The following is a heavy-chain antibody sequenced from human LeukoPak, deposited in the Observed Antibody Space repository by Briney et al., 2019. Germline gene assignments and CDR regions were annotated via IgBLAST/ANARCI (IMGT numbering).Heavy chain of an antibody. CDR1: GGTFSSYA. Sequence: SVKVSCKASGGTFSSYAISWVRQAPGQGLEWMGGIIPIFGTANYAQKFQGRVTITADESTSTAYMELSSLRSEDTAVYYCARSDYGDGPFDYWGQGTLVTVSS. V-gene: IGHV1-69*13. J-gene: IGHJ4*02. D-gene: IGHD4-17*01. CDR2: IIPIFGTA. CDR3: ARSDYGDGPFDY.